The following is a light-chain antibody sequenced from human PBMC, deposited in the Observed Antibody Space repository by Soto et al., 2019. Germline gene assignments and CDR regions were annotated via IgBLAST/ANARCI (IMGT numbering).Light chain of an antibody. CDR1: QTISFY. CDR2: AAS. Sequence: DIQMTQSPSSLSASVGDRVTITCRASQTISFYLNWYQQKPGQAPKLLIYAASNLQSRVPSRFSASGSGTEFTLTLNSLQPEDFATYYCHPAYSTPWTFGQGTKVEIK. V-gene: IGKV1-39*01. J-gene: IGKJ1*01. CDR3: HPAYSTPWT.